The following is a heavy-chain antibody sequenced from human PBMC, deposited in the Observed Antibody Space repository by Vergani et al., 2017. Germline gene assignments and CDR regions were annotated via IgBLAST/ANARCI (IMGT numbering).Heavy chain of an antibody. CDR1: ESSFISNE. CDR3: TRHVPCGDGACLHFDH. Sequence: EVMLVQSGAEVKKPGESLKISCKYSESSFISNEIAWVRQMSGKGLQWMGNINPIDSKIAYSPSFQGQAIMSLYKSITTAYLQWRSLKASDTAIYYCTRHVPCGDGACLHFDHWGQGTQVTVSS. CDR2: INPIDSKI. J-gene: IGHJ4*02. V-gene: IGHV5-51*01. D-gene: IGHD2-21*01.